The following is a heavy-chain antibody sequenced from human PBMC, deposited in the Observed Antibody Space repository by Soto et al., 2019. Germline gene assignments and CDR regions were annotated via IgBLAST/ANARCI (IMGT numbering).Heavy chain of an antibody. V-gene: IGHV1-2*02. CDR3: ASAAVTGTAGLDF. CDR1: GYTFSGFS. Sequence: ASVKVSCTASGYTFSGFSMHWVRQAPGQGLEWMGWINPSNGGTKYAEKFQGRVTMTRDTSISTAYVELSRLTSDDTAVYYCASAAVTGTAGLDFWGQGTLVTVSS. CDR2: INPSNGGT. J-gene: IGHJ4*02. D-gene: IGHD6-19*01.